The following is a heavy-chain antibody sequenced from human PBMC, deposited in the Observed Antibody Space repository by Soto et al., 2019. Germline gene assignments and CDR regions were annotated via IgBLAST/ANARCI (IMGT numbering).Heavy chain of an antibody. Sequence: GGSLRLSCAASGFTFSSYGMHWVRQAPGKGLEWVAVISYDGSNKYYADSVKGRFTISRDNSKNTLYLQMNSLRAEDTAVYYCAKDTETVVTSHYYYYYYGMDVWGQGTTVTVSS. CDR1: GFTFSSYG. CDR3: AKDTETVVTSHYYYYYYGMDV. CDR2: ISYDGSNK. D-gene: IGHD2-21*02. V-gene: IGHV3-30*18. J-gene: IGHJ6*02.